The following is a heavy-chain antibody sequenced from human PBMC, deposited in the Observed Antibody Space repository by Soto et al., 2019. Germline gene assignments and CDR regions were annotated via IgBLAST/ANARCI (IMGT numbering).Heavy chain of an antibody. D-gene: IGHD5-12*01. V-gene: IGHV4-61*01. CDR2: IYYSGST. Sequence: QVQLQESGPGLVKPSETLSLTCTVSGGSVSSGSYYWSWIRQPPGKGLEWIGYIYYSGSTNYNPSLKSRVTISVDTSKNQFSLKLSSVTAADTAVYYCARDSGYVGGGFDPWGQGTLVTVSS. CDR1: GGSVSSGSYY. CDR3: ARDSGYVGGGFDP. J-gene: IGHJ5*02.